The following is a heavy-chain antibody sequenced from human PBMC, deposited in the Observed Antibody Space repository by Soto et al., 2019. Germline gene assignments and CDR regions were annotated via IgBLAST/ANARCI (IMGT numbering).Heavy chain of an antibody. CDR3: EKRLSMVRCVMGFYY. D-gene: IGHD3-10*01. Sequence: GYPQLSCAAYGVTFSSYAMRWVRHAPGTGLESVSVISGRGGRTYYADSVQGRVTISGDNSKNTLYLQMNRMRAEDTAVYYCEKRLSMVRCVMGFYYWGQ. V-gene: IGHV3-23*01. J-gene: IGHJ4*02. CDR1: GVTFSSYA. CDR2: ISGRGGRT.